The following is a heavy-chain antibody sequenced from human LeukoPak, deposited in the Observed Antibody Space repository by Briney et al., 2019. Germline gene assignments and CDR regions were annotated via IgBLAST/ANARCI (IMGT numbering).Heavy chain of an antibody. J-gene: IGHJ4*02. D-gene: IGHD6-13*01. CDR3: ASEGYSRVFDY. CDR1: GGTFSSYA. Sequence: GASVKVSCKASGGTFSSYAISWVRQAPGQGLEWMGGIIPIFGTANYAQKFQGRVTITTDESTSTAYMELSSLRSEDTAVYYCASEGYSRVFDYWGQGTLVTVSS. V-gene: IGHV1-69*05. CDR2: IIPIFGTA.